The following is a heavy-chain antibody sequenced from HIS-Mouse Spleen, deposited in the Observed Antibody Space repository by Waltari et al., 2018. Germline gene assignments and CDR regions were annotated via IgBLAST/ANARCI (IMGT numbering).Heavy chain of an antibody. CDR3: ARGHDYSNYFDY. CDR2: MNPNSGST. CDR1: GYTFTCYD. V-gene: IGHV1-8*01. J-gene: IGHJ4*02. D-gene: IGHD4-4*01. Sequence: QVQLVQSGAEVKKPGASVKVSCKASGYTFTCYDINWVRQGTGQGLEWMGWMNPNSGSTGYAQKFQGRVTMTRNTSISTAYMELSSLRSEDTAVYYCARGHDYSNYFDYWGQGTLVTVSS.